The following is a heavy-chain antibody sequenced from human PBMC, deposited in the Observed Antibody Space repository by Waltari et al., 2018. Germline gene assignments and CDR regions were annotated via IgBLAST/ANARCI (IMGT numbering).Heavy chain of an antibody. CDR1: LTSIRISRYR. CDR2: KYYTGST. D-gene: IGHD3-3*01. CDR3: VRSFDFWSGTYYFDL. V-gene: IGHV4-39*01. J-gene: IGHJ4*02. Sequence: QVQLQESGPGLVRHSETLSLPCTVPLTSIRISRYRWGWIPQPPGKGLEWIGSKYYTGSTNYNPSLKSRATISVDTSKGQFSLKLSSVTAADTAVYYCVRSFDFWSGTYYFDLWGQGTLVTVSS.